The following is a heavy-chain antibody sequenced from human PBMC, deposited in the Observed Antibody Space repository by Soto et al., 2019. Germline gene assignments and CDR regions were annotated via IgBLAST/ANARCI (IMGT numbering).Heavy chain of an antibody. V-gene: IGHV4-30-4*01. CDR1: GGSTSSDNY. Sequence: SETLSLTCTVSGGSTSSDNYWSWIRQPPGKGLEWIGHIYYSGNNDYNPSLKSRLAISIDTSKNQFSLKLSSVTAADTAVYFCAREGGESSDGLYYFDSWGQGSLVTVS. CDR2: IYYSGNN. CDR3: AREGGESSDGLYYFDS. D-gene: IGHD3-16*01. J-gene: IGHJ4*02.